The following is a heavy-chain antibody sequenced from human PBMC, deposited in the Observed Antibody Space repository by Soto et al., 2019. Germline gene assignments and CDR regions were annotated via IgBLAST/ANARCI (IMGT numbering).Heavy chain of an antibody. CDR3: AKYLGRVDFWSGYMGPYYYYGMDV. CDR1: GFTFSSSA. Sequence: GGSLRLSCAASGFTFSSSAISWVRQAPGKGLEWVSLISGSGGTTFYADSVKGRFTMSRDNSKNMLYVQMNSLSAEDTAVYYCAKYLGRVDFWSGYMGPYYYYGMDVWGQGTTVTVSS. J-gene: IGHJ6*02. V-gene: IGHV3-23*01. CDR2: ISGSGGTT. D-gene: IGHD3-3*01.